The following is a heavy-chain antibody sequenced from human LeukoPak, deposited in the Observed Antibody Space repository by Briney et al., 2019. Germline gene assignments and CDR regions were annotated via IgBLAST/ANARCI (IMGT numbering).Heavy chain of an antibody. V-gene: IGHV3-23*01. D-gene: IGHD2-2*02. Sequence: PGGSLRLSCAAPGFTFSSFVLRWVRQAPGKGLEWVSGISGSTSTTYYADSVKGRFSISRDNSKNTVYLQVHSLRAEDTAVYFCARGRLYGIDVWGQGTTVIVSS. CDR2: ISGSTSTT. CDR3: ARGRLYGIDV. CDR1: GFTFSSFV. J-gene: IGHJ6*02.